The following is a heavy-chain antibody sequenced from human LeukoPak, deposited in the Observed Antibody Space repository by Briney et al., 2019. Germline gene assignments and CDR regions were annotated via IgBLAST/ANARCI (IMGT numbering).Heavy chain of an antibody. V-gene: IGHV5-51*01. J-gene: IGHJ6*02. CDR1: GYSFTDFW. D-gene: IGHD3-16*02. CDR3: AGHSKGRLGELSLYGMDV. CDR2: IYPDDSDT. Sequence: GESLKISCKGSGYSFTDFWIAWVRQMPGKGLEWMGIIYPDDSDTRYSPSFQGQVTISADKSISTAYLQWSSLKASDTAMYYCAGHSKGRLGELSLYGMDVWGQGTTVTVSS.